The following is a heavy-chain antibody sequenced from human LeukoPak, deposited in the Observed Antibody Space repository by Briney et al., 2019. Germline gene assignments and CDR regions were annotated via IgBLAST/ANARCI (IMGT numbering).Heavy chain of an antibody. CDR1: GFTFSSYS. Sequence: GGSLRLSCAASGFTFSSYSMNWVRQAPGKGLEWVSSISSSSSYIYYADSVKGRFTNSRDNAKNSLYLQMNSLRAEDTAVYYCARDGVAYYYDSSGYHDYWGQGTLVTVSS. V-gene: IGHV3-21*01. CDR2: ISSSSSYI. J-gene: IGHJ4*02. D-gene: IGHD3-22*01. CDR3: ARDGVAYYYDSSGYHDY.